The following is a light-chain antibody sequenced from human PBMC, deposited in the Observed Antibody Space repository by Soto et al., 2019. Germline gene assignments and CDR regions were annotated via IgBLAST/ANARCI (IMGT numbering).Light chain of an antibody. J-gene: IGKJ1*01. CDR2: DAS. V-gene: IGKV3-11*01. CDR1: QSVSSY. CDR3: QQQSNSWT. Sequence: EIVLTQSPATLSLSPGERATLSCRASQSVSSYLAWYQQKPGQAPRLLIYDASNRATGIPGRFSGSGSGTDFTLTISSLEPEDFAVSYCQQQSNSWTFGQGTKVEI.